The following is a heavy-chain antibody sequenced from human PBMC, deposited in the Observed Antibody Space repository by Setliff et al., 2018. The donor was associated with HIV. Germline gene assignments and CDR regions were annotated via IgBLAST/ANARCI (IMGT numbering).Heavy chain of an antibody. J-gene: IGHJ3*02. CDR3: ARDRDGRGDTFDI. D-gene: IGHD1-26*01. V-gene: IGHV1-2*06. CDR1: GGTFSSYG. Sequence: GASVKVSCKASGGTFSSYGINWVRQAPGQGLEWMGRINPNSGGTNYAQKFQGRVTMTRDTSISTAYMELSRLRSDDTAVYYCARDRDGRGDTFDIWGQGTMVTVSS. CDR2: INPNSGGT.